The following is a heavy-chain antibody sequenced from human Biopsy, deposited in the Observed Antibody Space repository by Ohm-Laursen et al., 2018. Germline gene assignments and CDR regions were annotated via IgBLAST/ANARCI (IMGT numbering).Heavy chain of an antibody. J-gene: IGHJ5*02. D-gene: IGHD1-7*01. CDR1: GYTFTSYD. CDR2: LNPVSGNS. Sequence: GASVKVSCKASGYTFTSYDITWVRRASGQWPEWKGLLNPVSGNSNFGQKFRGRVTVTSDTSISTAYMELSGLTSDDTATYYCGRAVRNQLLTDPWGQGTLVTVTS. CDR3: GRAVRNQLLTDP. V-gene: IGHV1-8*01.